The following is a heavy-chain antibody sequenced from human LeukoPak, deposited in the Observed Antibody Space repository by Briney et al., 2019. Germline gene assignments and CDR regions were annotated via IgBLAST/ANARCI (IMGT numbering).Heavy chain of an antibody. Sequence: GASVKVSCKASGYSFTNFYMHWVRQAPGQGLEWMGIINPSGDSTSFTQKFQGRVTMTRDTSTSTVYMELSSLRSEDTAVYYCARARDRYCSSTTCYRFDYWGQGALVTVSS. V-gene: IGHV1-46*01. CDR2: INPSGDST. D-gene: IGHD2-2*02. CDR1: GYSFTNFY. CDR3: ARARDRYCSSTTCYRFDY. J-gene: IGHJ4*02.